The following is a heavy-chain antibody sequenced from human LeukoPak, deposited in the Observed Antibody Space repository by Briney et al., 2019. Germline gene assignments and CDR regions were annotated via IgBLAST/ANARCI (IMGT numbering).Heavy chain of an antibody. CDR1: GFTFRDYA. J-gene: IGHJ4*02. Sequence: GGSLRLSCAGSGFTFRDYAMTWVRQAPGKGLERVSGISGSGLSTYYTDSVKGRFTISRDNSKNTLYMQMNSLRAEDTALYYCANQYSYGLFDSWGQGTLVTVSS. V-gene: IGHV3-23*01. CDR2: ISGSGLST. CDR3: ANQYSYGLFDS. D-gene: IGHD5-18*01.